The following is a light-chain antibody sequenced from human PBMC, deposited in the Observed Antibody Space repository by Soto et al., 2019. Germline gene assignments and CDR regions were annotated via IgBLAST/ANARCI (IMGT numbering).Light chain of an antibody. CDR2: EVT. CDR1: SSDVGGYNY. CDR3: SSYAGSNSVL. Sequence: QSALTKPPSASGSPGQSVPISCTGMSSDVGGYNYVSWYQQHPGKAPKLMIYEVTKRPSGVPDRFSGSKSGNTASLTVSGLQAEDEADYYCSSYAGSNSVLFGGGTQLTVL. J-gene: IGLJ2*01. V-gene: IGLV2-8*01.